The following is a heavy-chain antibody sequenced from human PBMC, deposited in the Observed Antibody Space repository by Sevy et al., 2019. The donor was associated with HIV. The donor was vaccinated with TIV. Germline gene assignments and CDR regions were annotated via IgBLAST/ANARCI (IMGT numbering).Heavy chain of an antibody. J-gene: IGHJ4*02. CDR3: AAAAGTDVLGYYFGS. V-gene: IGHV4-4*02. D-gene: IGHD6-25*01. Sequence: SETLSLICTVSGDSIISSHWWSWVRRTPGKGLEWIGDMYHRGTTNYNPSLESRVIISVDKSKNQFSLKLTSVTAADTAVYYCAAAAGTDVLGYYFGSWGQGTQVTVSS. CDR1: GDSIISSHW. CDR2: MYHRGTT.